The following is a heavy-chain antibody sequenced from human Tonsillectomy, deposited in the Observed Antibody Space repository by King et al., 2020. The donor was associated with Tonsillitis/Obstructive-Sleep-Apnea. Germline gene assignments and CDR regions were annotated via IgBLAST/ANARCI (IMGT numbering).Heavy chain of an antibody. CDR1: GFTFSSYS. CDR2: ISSSSSYI. CDR3: ARGSSPVAAYYFDY. J-gene: IGHJ4*02. D-gene: IGHD2-15*01. V-gene: IGHV3-21*01. Sequence: VQLVESGGGLVKPGGSLRLSCAASGFTFSSYSMNWVRQAPGKGLEWVLSISSSSSYIYYADSVKGRFTISRDNAKNSLYLQMNSLRAEDTAVYYCARGSSPVAAYYFDYWGQGTLVTVSS.